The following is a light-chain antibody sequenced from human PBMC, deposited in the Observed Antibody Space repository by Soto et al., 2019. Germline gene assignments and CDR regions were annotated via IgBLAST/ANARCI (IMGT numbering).Light chain of an antibody. J-gene: IGLJ3*02. CDR1: SSNIGAGYD. CDR3: QSYDTSLSVCV. V-gene: IGLV1-40*01. CDR2: DNT. Sequence: QSVLTQPPSVSGAPGQRVTISCTGSSSNIGAGYDVHWYQQHPGTAPKLLIYDNTNRPSGVPDRVSGSKSGASASLAITGLQAEDEADYYCQSYDTSLSVCVFGGGTKLTVL.